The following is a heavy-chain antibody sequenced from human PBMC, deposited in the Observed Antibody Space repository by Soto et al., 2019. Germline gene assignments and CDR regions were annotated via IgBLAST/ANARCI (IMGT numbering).Heavy chain of an antibody. J-gene: IGHJ4*02. CDR3: ARDPKTSGGQHWAFNYFDS. V-gene: IGHV3-30-3*01. CDR1: GFSFSISP. Sequence: LRLSCAASGFSFSISPMHWVRQAPGKGPEWVALISYDGTNKFYADFVKGRFTISRDNSKSTLYLQVDSLRPEDAAVYYCARDPKTSGGQHWAFNYFDSWGQGTLVTVSS. D-gene: IGHD7-27*01. CDR2: ISYDGTNK.